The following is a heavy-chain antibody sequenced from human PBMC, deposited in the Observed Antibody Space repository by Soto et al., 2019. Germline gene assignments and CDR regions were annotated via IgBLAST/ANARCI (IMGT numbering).Heavy chain of an antibody. V-gene: IGHV3-33*01. D-gene: IGHD3-10*01. Sequence: PVGSLRLSCAASGFTFSSYGMHWVRQAPGKGLEWVAVIWYDGSNKYYADSVKGRFTISRDNSKNTLYLQMNSLRAEDTAVYYCARDDYYGSGSPYYYYYGMDVWGQGTTVTVSS. J-gene: IGHJ6*02. CDR2: IWYDGSNK. CDR1: GFTFSSYG. CDR3: ARDDYYGSGSPYYYYYGMDV.